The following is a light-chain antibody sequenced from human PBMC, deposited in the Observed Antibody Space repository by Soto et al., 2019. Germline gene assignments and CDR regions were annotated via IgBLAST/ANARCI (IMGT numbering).Light chain of an antibody. V-gene: IGKV1-5*03. J-gene: IGKJ1*01. Sequence: DIQMTQSPSTLSASVGDRVTITCRASQSISSWLAWYQQKPGKAPKLLIYKASSLESGVPSRFSGSGSGTEFTLTISSLQPDDFATYYFQQYNSYSRTWTFGQGTKVEIK. CDR2: KAS. CDR3: QQYNSYSRTWT. CDR1: QSISSW.